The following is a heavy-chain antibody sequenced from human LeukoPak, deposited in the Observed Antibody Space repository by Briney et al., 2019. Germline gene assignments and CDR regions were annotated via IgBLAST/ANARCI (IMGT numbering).Heavy chain of an antibody. CDR2: IIPIFGTA. J-gene: IGHJ3*02. D-gene: IGHD3-3*01. Sequence: SVKVSCKASGGTFSSYAISWVRQAPGQGLEWMGGIIPIFGTANYAQKFQGRVTITADESTSTAYMELSSLRSEDTAVYYCARDIALGFLEWYFDIWGQGTMVTVSS. CDR1: GGTFSSYA. V-gene: IGHV1-69*13. CDR3: ARDIALGFLEWYFDI.